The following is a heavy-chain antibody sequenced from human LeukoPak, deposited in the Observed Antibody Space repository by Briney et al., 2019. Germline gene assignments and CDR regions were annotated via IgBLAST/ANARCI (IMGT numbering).Heavy chain of an antibody. CDR2: IKQDGSEK. J-gene: IGHJ4*02. Sequence: GGSLRLSCAASGFTFSRYWMSWVRQAPGKGLEWVANIKQDGSEKYYVDSVKGRFTISRDNAKNTLYLQMNSLRAEDTAVYYCARVYFPTPYYFDYWGQGTLVTASS. D-gene: IGHD3-9*01. CDR1: GFTFSRYW. CDR3: ARVYFPTPYYFDY. V-gene: IGHV3-7*01.